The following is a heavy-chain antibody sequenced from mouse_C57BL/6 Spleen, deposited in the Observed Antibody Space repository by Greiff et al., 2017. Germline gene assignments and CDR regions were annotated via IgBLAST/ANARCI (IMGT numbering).Heavy chain of an antibody. D-gene: IGHD2-4*01. CDR2: IYPGSGST. J-gene: IGHJ3*01. V-gene: IGHV1-55*01. CDR1: GYTFTSYW. CDR3: AREVGNYYDYDGAWFAY. Sequence: VQLQQPGAELVKPGASVKMSCKASGYTFTSYWITWVKQRPGQGLEWIGDIYPGSGSTNYNEKFKSKATLTVDTSSSTAYMQLSSLTSEDSAVYYCAREVGNYYDYDGAWFAYWGQGTLVTVSA.